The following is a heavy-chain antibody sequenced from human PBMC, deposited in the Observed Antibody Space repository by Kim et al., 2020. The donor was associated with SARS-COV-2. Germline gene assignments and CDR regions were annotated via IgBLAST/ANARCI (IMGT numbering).Heavy chain of an antibody. D-gene: IGHD4-4*01. CDR2: IIGSGNTI. Sequence: GGSLRLSCAASGFTFSSYEMNWVRQAPGKGLEWVSYIIGSGNTIYYADSARGRFTISRDNDKNSLYLQMNSLRAEYTAVYYCARVPNYRTFDYWGQGTLVTVSS. CDR1: GFTFSSYE. CDR3: ARVPNYRTFDY. V-gene: IGHV3-48*03. J-gene: IGHJ4*02.